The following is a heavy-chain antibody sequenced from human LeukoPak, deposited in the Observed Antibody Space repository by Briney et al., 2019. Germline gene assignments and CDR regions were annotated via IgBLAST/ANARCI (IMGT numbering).Heavy chain of an antibody. Sequence: PGGSLRLSCAASGFTFSSYWMNWARQAPGKGLEWVASINHNGNVNYYVDSVKGRFTISRDNAKNSLYLQMNSLRAEDTALYYCAKSQSYDILTDYFDYWGQGTLVTVSS. CDR1: GFTFSSYW. CDR2: INHNGNVN. V-gene: IGHV3-7*03. CDR3: AKSQSYDILTDYFDY. J-gene: IGHJ4*02. D-gene: IGHD3-9*01.